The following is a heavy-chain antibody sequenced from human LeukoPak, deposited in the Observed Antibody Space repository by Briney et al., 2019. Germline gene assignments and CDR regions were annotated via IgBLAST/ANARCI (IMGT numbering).Heavy chain of an antibody. CDR3: ASTYPGSSWRY. CDR1: GASISSSSHY. D-gene: IGHD6-13*01. Sequence: SETLSLTCTVSGASISSSSHYWGWIRQPTGKGLEWIGSIYYSGSTYYNPSLPSLKSRVTISIDMSKNQFSLKLSSVTAADTAVYYCASTYPGSSWRYWGQGTLVTVSS. CDR2: IYYSGST. J-gene: IGHJ4*02. V-gene: IGHV4-39*07.